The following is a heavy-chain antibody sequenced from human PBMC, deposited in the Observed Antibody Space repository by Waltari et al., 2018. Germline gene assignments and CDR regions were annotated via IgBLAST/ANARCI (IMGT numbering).Heavy chain of an antibody. CDR1: GLTFSNYA. V-gene: IGHV3-23*01. CDR2: ISAGGDVT. D-gene: IGHD2-15*01. Sequence: EVQLLESGGGLVQPGGSLRLSCVASGLTFSNYAMNWVRQAPGKGLEWVSAISAGGDVTYYADSVKGRFTISTDNSKNTLYLQMNSLRAEDTAVYYCAKGPYCSGGNCYQPYFDYWGQGTLVTVSS. J-gene: IGHJ4*02. CDR3: AKGPYCSGGNCYQPYFDY.